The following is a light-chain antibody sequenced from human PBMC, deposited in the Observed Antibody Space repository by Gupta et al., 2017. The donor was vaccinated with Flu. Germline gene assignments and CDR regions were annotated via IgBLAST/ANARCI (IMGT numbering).Light chain of an antibody. J-gene: IGKJ4*01. CDR1: QTISNY. Sequence: DIQMTQSPSSLSAFVGDRVTITCRTSQTISNYLNWYQQKPGKAPKLLIYAASSLQSGVPSRFSGSGSGTDFTLTISSLQPEDFATYYCQQSNRTPFIFGGGTKVEIK. CDR3: QQSNRTPFI. CDR2: AAS. V-gene: IGKV1-39*01.